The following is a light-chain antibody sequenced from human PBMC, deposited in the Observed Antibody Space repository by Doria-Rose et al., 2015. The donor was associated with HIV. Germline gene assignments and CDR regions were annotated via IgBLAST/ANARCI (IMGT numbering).Light chain of an antibody. CDR3: QQRSNWPPIFT. CDR2: DAS. CDR1: QSVSSN. V-gene: IGKV3-11*01. Sequence: EIVLTQSPATLSLSPGERATLSCRASQSVSSNLAWYPQKPGQAPRPLIYDASNRATGIPARFSGSGSGTDFTLTISSLEPEDFAVYFCQQRSNWPPIFTFGPGTKVDI. J-gene: IGKJ3*01.